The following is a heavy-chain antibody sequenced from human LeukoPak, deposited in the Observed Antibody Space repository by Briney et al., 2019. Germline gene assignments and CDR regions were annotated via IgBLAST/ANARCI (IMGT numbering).Heavy chain of an antibody. D-gene: IGHD6-19*01. CDR2: IYYSGST. CDR1: GGSISSYY. V-gene: IGHV4-59*08. J-gene: IGHJ3*02. CDR3: ARHLRLAQAPDAFDI. Sequence: PSETLSLTCTVSGGSISSYYWSWIRQPPGKGLEWIGYIYYSGSTNYNPSLKSRVTISVDTSKNQFSLKLSSVTAADTAVYYCARHLRLAQAPDAFDIWGQGTMVTVSS.